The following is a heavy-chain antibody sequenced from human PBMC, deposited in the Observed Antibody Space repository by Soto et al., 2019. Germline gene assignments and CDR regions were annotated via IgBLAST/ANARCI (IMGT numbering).Heavy chain of an antibody. Sequence: QVQLVESGGGVVQPGRTLRLACAATGFTFSNYAMHWVRQAPGKGPEWEAVISYDGRNKFYADSVKGRFTASRDNSKNTVYLQMNSLRAEDTAVYYCARLNITFDSSGQGTVVSVS. CDR3: ARLNITFDS. V-gene: IGHV3-30*04. CDR1: GFTFSNYA. J-gene: IGHJ3*02. CDR2: ISYDGRNK.